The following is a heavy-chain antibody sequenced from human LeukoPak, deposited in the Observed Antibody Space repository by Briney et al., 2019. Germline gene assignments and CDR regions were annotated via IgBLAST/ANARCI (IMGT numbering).Heavy chain of an antibody. Sequence: GGSLRLSCAASGFTFSSYGMHWVRQAPGKGLEWVAVIWYDGSNKYYADSVKGRFTISRDNSKNTLYLQMNSLRAEDTAVYYCAKGETSLWFGELFAYYYGTDVWGQGTTVTVSS. CDR3: AKGETSLWFGELFAYYYGTDV. J-gene: IGHJ6*02. CDR2: IWYDGSNK. D-gene: IGHD3-10*01. V-gene: IGHV3-30*02. CDR1: GFTFSSYG.